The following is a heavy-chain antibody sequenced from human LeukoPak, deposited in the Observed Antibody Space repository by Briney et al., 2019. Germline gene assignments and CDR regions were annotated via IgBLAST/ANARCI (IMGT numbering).Heavy chain of an antibody. CDR1: GYTFTNYG. CDR3: ARAGNYYDSSGTDY. J-gene: IGHJ4*02. D-gene: IGHD3-22*01. V-gene: IGHV1-18*01. CDR2: ISAYNGNT. Sequence: GASVKVSCKASGYTFTNYGITWVRQAPGQGLEWMGWISAYNGNTNSAQKFQGRVTMTIDTSTSTAYMELRSLRSDDTAVYYCARAGNYYDSSGTDYWGQGTLVTVSS.